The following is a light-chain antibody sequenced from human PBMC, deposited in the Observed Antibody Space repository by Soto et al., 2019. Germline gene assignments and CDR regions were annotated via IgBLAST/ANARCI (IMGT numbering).Light chain of an antibody. CDR1: ESVSGQ. J-gene: IGKJ5*01. V-gene: IGKV3-11*01. CDR3: QQRSHWPPG. Sequence: ENVLTQSPATLSLSPGERATLSCRTEESVSGQLAWYQHRPGQAPRLLIYDTFKRATGIPARFSGSGSGTDFTLIISSLEPEDFAVYYCQQRSHWPPGFGQGTRLEIK. CDR2: DTF.